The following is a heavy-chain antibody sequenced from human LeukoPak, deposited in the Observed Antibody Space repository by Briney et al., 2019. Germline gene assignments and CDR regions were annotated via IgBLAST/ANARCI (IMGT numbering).Heavy chain of an antibody. V-gene: IGHV4-59*01. CDR2: IYYGVIA. D-gene: IGHD4-23*01. J-gene: IGHJ3*02. CDR3: ARHQRGTSDAFDI. Sequence: SETLSLTCTVPGGSISIYYWSWIRQPPGEGREWSGYIYYGVIANYNPSPKSRVAISSHGSKNQFSRNLSSAACAATTVYYCARHQRGTSDAFDIWGQGTMVTLSS. CDR1: GGSISIYY.